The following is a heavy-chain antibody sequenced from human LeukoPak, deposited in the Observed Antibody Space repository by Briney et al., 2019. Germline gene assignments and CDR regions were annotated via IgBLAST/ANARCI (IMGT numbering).Heavy chain of an antibody. CDR3: ARRWFGELWSFDY. D-gene: IGHD3-10*01. CDR1: GGSISSSSYY. Sequence: PSETLSLTCTVSGGSISSSSYYWGWIRQPPGKGLEWIGSIYYSGSTYYNPSLKSRVTISVDTSKNQFSLKLSSVTAADTAVYYCARRWFGELWSFDYWGQGTLVTVSS. J-gene: IGHJ4*02. V-gene: IGHV4-39*01. CDR2: IYYSGST.